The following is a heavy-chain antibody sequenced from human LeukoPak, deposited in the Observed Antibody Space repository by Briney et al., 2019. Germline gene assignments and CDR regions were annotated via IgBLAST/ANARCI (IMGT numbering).Heavy chain of an antibody. Sequence: GRSLRLSCAASGFTFGSYAMHWVRQAPGKGLEWVAVISYDGSNKYYADSVKGRFTISRDNSKNTLYLQMNSLRAEDTAVYYCARVRIAAAGRGYFDFWGQGTLVTVSS. CDR3: ARVRIAAAGRGYFDF. CDR2: ISYDGSNK. CDR1: GFTFGSYA. V-gene: IGHV3-30-3*01. D-gene: IGHD6-13*01. J-gene: IGHJ4*02.